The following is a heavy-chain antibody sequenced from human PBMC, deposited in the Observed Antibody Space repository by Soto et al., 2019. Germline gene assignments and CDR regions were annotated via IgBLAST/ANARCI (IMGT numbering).Heavy chain of an antibody. CDR1: GFTFSSYA. CDR3: ERGPSGDDILTGGAYYYYGMDV. J-gene: IGHJ6*02. D-gene: IGHD3-9*01. V-gene: IGHV3-30-3*01. Sequence: HPGCSLRLSCAASGFTFSSYAMHWVRQAPGKGLEWVAVISYDGSNKYYADSVKGRFTISRDNSKNTLYLQMNSLRAEDTAVYYCERGPSGDDILTGGAYYYYGMDVWGQGTTVTVS. CDR2: ISYDGSNK.